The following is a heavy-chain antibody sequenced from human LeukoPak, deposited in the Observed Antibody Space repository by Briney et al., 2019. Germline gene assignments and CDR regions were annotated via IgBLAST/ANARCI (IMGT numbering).Heavy chain of an antibody. Sequence: SETLSLTCAVYGGSFSGYYWSWIRQPPEKGLEWIGSIYYSGSTYYNPSLKSRVTISVDTSKNQFSLKLSSVTAADTAVYYCARRPYYYDSSGYPGHWFDPWGQGTLVTVSS. CDR2: IYYSGST. CDR3: ARRPYYYDSSGYPGHWFDP. V-gene: IGHV4-34*01. CDR1: GGSFSGYY. D-gene: IGHD3-22*01. J-gene: IGHJ5*02.